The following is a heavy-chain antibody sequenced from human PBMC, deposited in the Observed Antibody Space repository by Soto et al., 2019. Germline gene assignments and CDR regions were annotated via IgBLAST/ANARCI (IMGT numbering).Heavy chain of an antibody. Sequence: GGSLRLSCAASGFTFSSYSMNWVRQAPGKGLEWVSYISSSSSTIYYADSVKGRFTISRDNSKNTLYLQMNSLKTEDTAVYYCTRYSYGASEYWGQGTLVTVSS. V-gene: IGHV3-48*01. CDR3: TRYSYGASEY. J-gene: IGHJ4*02. D-gene: IGHD5-18*01. CDR1: GFTFSSYS. CDR2: ISSSSSTI.